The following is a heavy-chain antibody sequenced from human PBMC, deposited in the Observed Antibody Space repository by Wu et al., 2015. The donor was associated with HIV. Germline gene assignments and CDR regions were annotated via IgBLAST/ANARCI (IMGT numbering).Heavy chain of an antibody. J-gene: IGHJ6*03. CDR2: IIPIFGTA. D-gene: IGHD3-10*01. CDR3: ARDIRYYYGSWSDYYYYYMDV. CDR1: GGTFSSYA. V-gene: IGHV1-69*12. Sequence: VQLVQSGAEVKKPGSSVKVSCKASGGTFSSYAISWVRQAPGQGLEWMGGIIPIFGTANYAQKFQGRVTITADESTSTAYMELSSLRSEDTAVYYCARDIRYYYGSWSDYYYYYMDVWGKGTTVTVS.